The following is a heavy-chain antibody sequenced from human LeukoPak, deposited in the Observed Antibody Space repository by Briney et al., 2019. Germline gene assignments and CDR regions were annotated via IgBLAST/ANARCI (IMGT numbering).Heavy chain of an antibody. D-gene: IGHD3-9*01. V-gene: IGHV4-34*01. CDR1: GGSFSGYY. Sequence: PSETLSLTCAVYGGSFSGYYWSWLRQPPGKGLEWIGEINHSGSTNYNPSLKSRVTISVDTSKNQFSLKLSSVTAADTAVYYCARGRNVLRYNYAFDIWGQGTMVTVSS. CDR2: INHSGST. CDR3: ARGRNVLRYNYAFDI. J-gene: IGHJ3*02.